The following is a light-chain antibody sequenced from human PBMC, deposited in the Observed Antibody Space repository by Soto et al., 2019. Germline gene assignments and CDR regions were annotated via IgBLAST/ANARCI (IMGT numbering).Light chain of an antibody. Sequence: EIVLTQSPGTLSLSPGERATLSCRASQSVSSSYLAWYQQKPGQAPRLLIYGASSRATGIPDRFSGSGSGTDFNLTISRLEPEDFAVYYCQQYGSSPGYTFGQGTKLESK. CDR1: QSVSSSY. V-gene: IGKV3-20*01. CDR3: QQYGSSPGYT. J-gene: IGKJ2*01. CDR2: GAS.